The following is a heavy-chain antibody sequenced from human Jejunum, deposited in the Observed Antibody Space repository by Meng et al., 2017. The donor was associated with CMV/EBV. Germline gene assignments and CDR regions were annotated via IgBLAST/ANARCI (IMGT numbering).Heavy chain of an antibody. D-gene: IGHD6-6*01. V-gene: IGHV3-23*01. J-gene: IGHJ4*02. CDR1: GLTFSRFA. CDR2: ISGFATNS. Sequence: CAASGLTFSRFAMNWVRQAPGKGLEWVSSISGFATNSYYVESVKGRFTISRDNSKNTLYLQMNSLSVEDTAVYYCVPTSASSGFGYWGQGTLVTVSS. CDR3: VPTSASSGFGY.